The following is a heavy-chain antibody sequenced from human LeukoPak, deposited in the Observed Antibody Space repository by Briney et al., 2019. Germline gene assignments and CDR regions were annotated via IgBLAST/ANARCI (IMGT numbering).Heavy chain of an antibody. CDR3: AREGKLTGYSGGLGFNY. CDR2: IYHSGST. CDR1: GYSISSGYY. J-gene: IGHJ4*02. V-gene: IGHV4-38-2*02. Sequence: SETLSLTCIVSGYSISSGYYWGWIRQPPGKGLEWIGSIYHSGSTYYNPSLKSRVTISVDTSKNQFSLKLSSVTAADTAVYYCAREGKLTGYSGGLGFNYWGQGNLVTVSS. D-gene: IGHD6-19*01.